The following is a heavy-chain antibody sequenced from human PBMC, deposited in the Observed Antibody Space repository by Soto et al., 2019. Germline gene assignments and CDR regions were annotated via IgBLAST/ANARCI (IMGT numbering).Heavy chain of an antibody. CDR1: VFSFSVHG. D-gene: IGHD2-15*01. CDR3: AAWAEGATEVH. V-gene: IGHV3-33*01. CDR2: IWYGAITQ. Sequence: GALRLSCETSVFSFSVHGMHWVRQAPGKGLEWVAVIWYGAITQFYAACVGGRFTISRDDSKAILYRQMNSLRAEDTAVYYCAAWAEGATEVHWGQGTLVTVSS. J-gene: IGHJ4*02.